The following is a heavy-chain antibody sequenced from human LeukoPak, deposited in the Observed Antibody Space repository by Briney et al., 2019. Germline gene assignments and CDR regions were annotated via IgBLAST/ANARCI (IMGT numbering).Heavy chain of an antibody. CDR1: GVTFSSYS. CDR2: ISSSSSYI. V-gene: IGHV3-21*01. CDR3: ASASSSWAYYFDY. J-gene: IGHJ4*02. Sequence: GGSLRLSCAASGVTFSSYSMNWVRQAPGKGLEWVSSISSSSSYIYYADSVKGRFTISRDNAKNSLYLQMNSLRAEDTAVYYCASASSSWAYYFDYWGQGTLVTVSS. D-gene: IGHD6-13*01.